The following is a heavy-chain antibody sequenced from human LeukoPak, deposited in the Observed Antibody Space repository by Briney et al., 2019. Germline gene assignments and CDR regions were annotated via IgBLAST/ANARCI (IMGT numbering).Heavy chain of an antibody. CDR2: ISYDGSNK. V-gene: IGHV3-30*03. CDR3: ARVSGGYYYYYMDV. D-gene: IGHD5-24*01. J-gene: IGHJ6*03. CDR1: GFTFSSYG. Sequence: GGSLRLSCAASGFTFSSYGMHWVRQAPGKGLEWVAVISYDGSNKYYADSVKGRLTISRDNSKNTLYLQMNSLRAEDTAVYYCARVSGGYYYYYMDVWGKGTTVTVSS.